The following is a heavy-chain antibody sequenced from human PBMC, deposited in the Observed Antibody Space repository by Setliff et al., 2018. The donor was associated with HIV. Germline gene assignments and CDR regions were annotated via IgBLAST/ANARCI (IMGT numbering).Heavy chain of an antibody. J-gene: IGHJ3*01. CDR1: GGSFSGYY. CDR3: ARGRALGV. V-gene: IGHV4-34*01. CDR2: INHSGST. D-gene: IGHD3-3*02. Sequence: TSETLSLTCAVYGGSFSGYYWSWIRQPSGKGLEWIGEINHSGSTNYNPSLKSRVTISVDTSKNQFSLKLSSVTAADTAVYYCARGRALGVWGQGTMVTVSS.